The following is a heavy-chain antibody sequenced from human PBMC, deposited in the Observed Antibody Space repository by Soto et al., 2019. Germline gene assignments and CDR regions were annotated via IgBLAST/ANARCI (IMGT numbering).Heavy chain of an antibody. V-gene: IGHV3-30-3*01. D-gene: IGHD1-26*01. J-gene: IGHJ6*02. CDR1: GFTFSSYA. CDR2: ISYDGSNK. CDR3: EREKPGGSYRYHYYGMDG. Sequence: QVQLVESGGGVVQPGRSLRLSCAASGFTFSSYAMHWVRQAPGKGLEWVAVISYDGSNKYYADSVKGRFTISRDNSKNTLYLQMNSLRAEDTAVYYCEREKPGGSYRYHYYGMDGWGQGTTVTVSS.